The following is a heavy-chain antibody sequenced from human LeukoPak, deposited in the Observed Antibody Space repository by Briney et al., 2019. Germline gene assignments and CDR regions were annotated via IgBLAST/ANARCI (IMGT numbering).Heavy chain of an antibody. J-gene: IGHJ4*02. V-gene: IGHV3-72*01. CDR1: VFTFSDHF. Sequence: PGGSLRLSCAASVFTFSDHFLDGVRQAPGKGLEGIGLSKNRAHSYITEYAASVQGRFTISRDGSKNSLSLQMSSLRAADKAMYYRDSIRGTFGYWGQGALVTVSS. CDR3: DSIRGTFGY. CDR2: SKNRAHSYIT. D-gene: IGHD1-26*01.